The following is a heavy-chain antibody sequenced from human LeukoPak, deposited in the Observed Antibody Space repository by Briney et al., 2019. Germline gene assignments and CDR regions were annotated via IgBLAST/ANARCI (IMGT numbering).Heavy chain of an antibody. CDR2: INGDGSST. Sequence: GGSLRLSCAASGFTFSSYWTHWVRQAPGKGLVWVSRINGDGSSTNYADSVKGRFTISRDNAKNTLYLQMNSLRAEDTAVYYCATQSGGNVYWGQGTLVTVSS. J-gene: IGHJ4*02. D-gene: IGHD4-23*01. CDR1: GFTFSSYW. CDR3: ATQSGGNVY. V-gene: IGHV3-74*01.